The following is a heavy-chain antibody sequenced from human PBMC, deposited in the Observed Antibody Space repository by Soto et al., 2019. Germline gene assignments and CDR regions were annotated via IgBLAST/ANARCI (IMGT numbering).Heavy chain of an antibody. CDR3: ARGHSMDV. J-gene: IGHJ6*02. CDR1: GFSFNTYS. CDR2: IRRSSSTT. V-gene: IGHV3-48*01. Sequence: EVNLVESGGTLVQPGGSLRLSCAASGFSFNTYSMNWVRQAPGKGLEWISNIRRSSSTTDYADSEKGRFTISRDNAKTLLYLQMKSLRVEDTAVYYCARGHSMDVWGHGTTVTVSS.